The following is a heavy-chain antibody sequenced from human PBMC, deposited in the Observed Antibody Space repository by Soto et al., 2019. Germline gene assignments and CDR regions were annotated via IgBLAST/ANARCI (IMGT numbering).Heavy chain of an antibody. CDR1: GYSFTNYG. J-gene: IGHJ4*02. V-gene: IGHV1-18*01. D-gene: IGHD2-21*02. CDR2: ISTDKGNT. Sequence: ASVKVSCKASGYSFTNYGMSWVRQAPGQGLEWMGWISTDKGNTKYAQNFQSRATLTTDTSTSTAYMELRSLRSDDTAVYYCARDRDWNLDYWGQGTLVTVSS. CDR3: ARDRDWNLDY.